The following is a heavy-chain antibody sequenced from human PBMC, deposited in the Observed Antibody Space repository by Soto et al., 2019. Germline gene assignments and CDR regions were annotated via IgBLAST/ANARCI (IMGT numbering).Heavy chain of an antibody. V-gene: IGHV4-34*01. J-gene: IGHJ6*03. D-gene: IGHD3-10*01. CDR2: INHSGST. Sequence: SETLSLTCAVYGGSFSGYYWSWIRQPPGKGLEWIGEINHSGSTNYNPSLKSRVTISVDTSKNQFSLKLSSVTAADTAVYYCARGVLWFGEFFRYYYYMDVWGKGTTVTVSS. CDR3: ARGVLWFGEFFRYYYYMDV. CDR1: GGSFSGYY.